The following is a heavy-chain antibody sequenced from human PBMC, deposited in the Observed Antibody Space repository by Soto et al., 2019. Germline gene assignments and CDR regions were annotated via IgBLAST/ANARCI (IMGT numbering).Heavy chain of an antibody. V-gene: IGHV2-70*11. J-gene: IGHJ4*02. CDR2: IDGDGDE. Sequence: SGPTLVNHTQTLTLTCTFSGFSLSTSGVGVGWIRQPPGKALEWLARIDGDGDEYYSTSLKTRLTISKDTSKNQVVLTMTNMDPVDTATYYCARFLDTTGLVYFDYWGQGTLVTVSS. D-gene: IGHD3-22*01. CDR3: ARFLDTTGLVYFDY. CDR1: GFSLSTSGVG.